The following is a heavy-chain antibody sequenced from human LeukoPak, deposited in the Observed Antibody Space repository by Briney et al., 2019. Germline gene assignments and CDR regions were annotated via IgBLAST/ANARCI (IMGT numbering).Heavy chain of an antibody. CDR1: GGSVSSGSYY. J-gene: IGHJ4*02. CDR3: ARINSIAAAILDY. Sequence: SGTLSLTCTVSGGSVSSGSYYWSWIRQPPGKGLEWIGYIYYSGSTNYNPSLKSRVTISVDTSKNQFSLKLSSVTAADTAVYYCARINSIAAAILDYWGQGTLVTVSS. CDR2: IYYSGST. D-gene: IGHD6-13*01. V-gene: IGHV4-61*01.